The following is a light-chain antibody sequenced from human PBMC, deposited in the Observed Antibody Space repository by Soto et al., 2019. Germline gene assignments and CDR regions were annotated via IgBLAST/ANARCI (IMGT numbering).Light chain of an antibody. CDR3: QQYGSSPQT. J-gene: IGKJ2*01. CDR2: GAS. V-gene: IGKV3-20*01. Sequence: EIVLTQSPGTLSLSPGERATLSCRASQSVSSSYLGWYQQKPGQAPRLLIYGASSRATGIPDRFSGSGSGTDFTLTISRLEPGDFAVYYCQQYGSSPQTFGQGTKLEIK. CDR1: QSVSSSY.